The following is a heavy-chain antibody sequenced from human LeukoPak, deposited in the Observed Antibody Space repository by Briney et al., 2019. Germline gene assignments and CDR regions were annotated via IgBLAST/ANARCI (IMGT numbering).Heavy chain of an antibody. CDR1: GFTFSSYG. Sequence: PGRSLRLSCAASGFTFSSYGMHWVRQAPGKGLEGVAVISYDGSNRYYADSLKGRFTISRDNSKNTLYLQMNSLSAEDTAVYYCAKEVVRGVIPNPNYYYYGMDVWGKGTTVTVSS. V-gene: IGHV3-30*18. CDR3: AKEVVRGVIPNPNYYYYGMDV. D-gene: IGHD3-10*01. CDR2: ISYDGSNR. J-gene: IGHJ6*04.